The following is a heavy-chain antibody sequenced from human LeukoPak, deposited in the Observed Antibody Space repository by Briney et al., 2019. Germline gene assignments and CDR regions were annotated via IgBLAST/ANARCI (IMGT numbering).Heavy chain of an antibody. D-gene: IGHD6-19*01. J-gene: IGHJ4*02. CDR2: ISWNSGSI. CDR1: GFTFDDYA. V-gene: IGHV3-9*01. CDR3: AKGLYRYSSGARDY. Sequence: GRSLRLSCAASGFTFDDYAMHWVRQAPGKGLEWVSDISWNSGSIGYADSVKGRFTISRDNAKNSLYLQMNSLRAEDTALYYCAKGLYRYSSGARDYWGQGTLVTVSS.